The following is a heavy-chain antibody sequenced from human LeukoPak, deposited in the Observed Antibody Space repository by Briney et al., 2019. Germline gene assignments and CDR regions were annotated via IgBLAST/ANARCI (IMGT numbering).Heavy chain of an antibody. Sequence: ASVKVSCKASGYTFTSYGISWVRQAPGQGLEWMGWISAYNGNTNYAQKLQGRVTMTTDTSTSTAYMELRSLRSDDTAVYYCARVRYSNYMYYFDYWGQGTLVTVSS. CDR3: ARVRYSNYMYYFDY. J-gene: IGHJ4*02. CDR1: GYTFTSYG. CDR2: ISAYNGNT. V-gene: IGHV1-18*01. D-gene: IGHD4-11*01.